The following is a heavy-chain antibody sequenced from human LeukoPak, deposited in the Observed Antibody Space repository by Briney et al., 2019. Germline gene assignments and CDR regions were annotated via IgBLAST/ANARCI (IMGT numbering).Heavy chain of an antibody. CDR2: IKEDGSHK. V-gene: IGHV3-7*01. CDR3: TRDFQGY. J-gene: IGHJ4*02. Sequence: GGSLRLSCAASGFTFSSYWMGWVRQAPGKGLEWVANIKEDGSHKNYVDSVQGRFTISRDNAKNSLYLQMNSLRVEVTAVYYCTRDFQGYWGQGTLVTVSS. CDR1: GFTFSSYW.